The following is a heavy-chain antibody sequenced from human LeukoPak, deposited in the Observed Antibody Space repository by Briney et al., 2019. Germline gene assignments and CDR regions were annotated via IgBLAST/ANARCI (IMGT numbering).Heavy chain of an antibody. V-gene: IGHV5-51*01. D-gene: IGHD3-10*01. CDR2: IYPGDSDS. J-gene: IGHJ3*01. CDR3: ARLDGSGSYYNEGAFDF. CDR1: GYSFTSYW. Sequence: RESLQISCKGSGYSFTSYWIGWVRQMPGKGLQWMGIIYPGDSDSRYSPSFQGQVTISADTSISTAYLQWSSLKASDTAMYYCARLDGSGSYYNEGAFDFWGQGSMVTVSS.